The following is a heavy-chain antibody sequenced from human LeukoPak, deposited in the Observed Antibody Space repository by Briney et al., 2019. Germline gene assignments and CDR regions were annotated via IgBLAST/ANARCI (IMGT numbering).Heavy chain of an antibody. Sequence: PGGSLRLSCAVSGFTFQHHGMSWVRQVPGKGLEWVSGINWNGDYTNYADSVKGRFTISRDKDKDSLYLQMNRLTADDTAFYYCARYHDSSGGPFDSWGQGTLVTVSS. CDR2: INWNGDYT. J-gene: IGHJ4*02. V-gene: IGHV3-20*04. CDR1: GFTFQHHG. D-gene: IGHD3-22*01. CDR3: ARYHDSSGGPFDS.